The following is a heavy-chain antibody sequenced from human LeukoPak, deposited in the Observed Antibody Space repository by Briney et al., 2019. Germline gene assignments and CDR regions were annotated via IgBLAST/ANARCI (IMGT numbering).Heavy chain of an antibody. CDR1: GGSFSGYY. J-gene: IGHJ6*03. CDR2: INHSGST. V-gene: IGHV4-34*01. Sequence: SETLSLTCAVYGGSFSGYYWSWICQPPGKGLEWIGEINHSGSTNYNPSLKSRVTISVDTSKNQFSLKLSSVTAADTAVYYCARVYYYGSGDYYYYYMDVWGKGTTVTVSS. CDR3: ARVYYYGSGDYYYYYMDV. D-gene: IGHD3-10*01.